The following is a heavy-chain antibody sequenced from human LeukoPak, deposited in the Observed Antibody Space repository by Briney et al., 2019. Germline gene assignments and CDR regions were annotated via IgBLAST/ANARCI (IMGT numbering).Heavy chain of an antibody. CDR2: INPNSGGT. D-gene: IGHD6-6*01. Sequence: ASVKVSCKASGYTFTGYYMHWVRQAPGQGLEWMGWINPNSGGTNYAQKFQGRVTMTRDTSISTAYMELSRLRSDDTAVYYCGRSLSIAARPFDYWGQGTLVTVSS. CDR3: GRSLSIAARPFDY. J-gene: IGHJ4*02. V-gene: IGHV1-2*02. CDR1: GYTFTGYY.